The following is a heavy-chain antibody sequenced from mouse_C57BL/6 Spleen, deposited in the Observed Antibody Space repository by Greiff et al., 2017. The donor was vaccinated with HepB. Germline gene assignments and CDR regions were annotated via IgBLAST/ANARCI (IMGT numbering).Heavy chain of an antibody. CDR1: GYTFTSYW. CDR3: ARSAGYYGYFDV. CDR2: IYPSDSET. J-gene: IGHJ1*03. V-gene: IGHV1-61*01. D-gene: IGHD2-2*01. Sequence: QVQLQQPGAELVRPGSSVKLSCKASGYTFTSYWMDWVKQRPGQGLEWIGNIYPSDSETHYNQKFKDKATLTVDKSSSTAYMQLSSLTSEDSAVYYCARSAGYYGYFDVWGTGTTVTVSS.